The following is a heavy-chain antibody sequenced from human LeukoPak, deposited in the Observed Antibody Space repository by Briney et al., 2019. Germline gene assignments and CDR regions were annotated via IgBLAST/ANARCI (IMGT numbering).Heavy chain of an antibody. CDR1: GLAFSSYG. CDR3: AKSGGAMIVVVRAFDI. V-gene: IGHV3-30*02. Sequence: PGGSLRLSSVASGLAFSSYGMHWVRQPPGKGLEWVTFIRYDGEKKHYVDSVKGRFTISRDNSKNTLYLQMNSLRAEDTAVYYCAKSGGAMIVVVRAFDIWGQGTMVTVSS. J-gene: IGHJ3*02. CDR2: IRYDGEKK. D-gene: IGHD3-22*01.